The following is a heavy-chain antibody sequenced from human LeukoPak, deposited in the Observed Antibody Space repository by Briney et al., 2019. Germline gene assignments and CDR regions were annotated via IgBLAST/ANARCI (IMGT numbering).Heavy chain of an antibody. CDR2: INPNSGGT. Sequence: ASVKVSCKASGYIFTGYYMHWVRQAPGQGLEWMGWINPNSGGTNYAQKFQGRVTMTRDTSISTAYMELSRLRSDDTAVYYCAREGRPDYYDSSGYFDYWGQGTLVTVSS. V-gene: IGHV1-2*02. J-gene: IGHJ4*02. CDR1: GYIFTGYY. D-gene: IGHD3-22*01. CDR3: AREGRPDYYDSSGYFDY.